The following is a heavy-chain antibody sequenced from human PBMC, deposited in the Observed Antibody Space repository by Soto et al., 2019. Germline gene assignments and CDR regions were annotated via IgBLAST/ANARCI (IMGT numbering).Heavy chain of an antibody. CDR3: GRDRGWLAFDY. CDR1: GFTLSNHW. D-gene: IGHD6-19*01. CDR2: IKGDGSAT. Sequence: GGSLRLSCAASGFTLSNHWMNWVRQAPGKGLEWVAIIKGDGSATRYVESVKGRFTISRDNAENSVYLQINSLRAEDTAVYYCGRDRGWLAFDYWGQGTLVAASS. V-gene: IGHV3-7*01. J-gene: IGHJ4*02.